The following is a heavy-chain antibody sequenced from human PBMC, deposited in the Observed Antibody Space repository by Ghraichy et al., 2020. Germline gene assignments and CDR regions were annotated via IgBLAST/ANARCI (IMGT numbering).Heavy chain of an antibody. CDR1: GFTFSSYA. Sequence: GGSLRLSCAASGFTFSSYAMHWVRQAPGKGLEWVAVISYDGSNKYYADSVKGRFTISRDNSKNTLYLQMNSLRAEDTAVYYCARDPGDYDWVFFDYWGQGTLVTVSS. CDR2: ISYDGSNK. CDR3: ARDPGDYDWVFFDY. V-gene: IGHV3-30-3*01. J-gene: IGHJ4*02. D-gene: IGHD4-17*01.